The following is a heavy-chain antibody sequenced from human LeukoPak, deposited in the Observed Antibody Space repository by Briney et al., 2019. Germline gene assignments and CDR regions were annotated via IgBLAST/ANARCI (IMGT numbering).Heavy chain of an antibody. Sequence: GGSLRLSCAASGFTFSGYAMHWVRQAPGKGLEWVAVISYDGSNKYYADSVKGRFTISRDNSKNTLYLQMNSLRAEDTAVYYCARQPRQQLVWNWFDPWGQGTLVTVSS. CDR1: GFTFSGYA. D-gene: IGHD6-13*01. CDR3: ARQPRQQLVWNWFDP. J-gene: IGHJ5*02. CDR2: ISYDGSNK. V-gene: IGHV3-30-3*01.